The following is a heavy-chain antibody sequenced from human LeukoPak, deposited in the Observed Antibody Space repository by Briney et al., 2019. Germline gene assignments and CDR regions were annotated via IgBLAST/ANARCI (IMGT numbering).Heavy chain of an antibody. Sequence: ASVKVSCKASGYSFTSYDINWVRQATGQGLEWMGWMNPNSGNTGSAQKFQGRVTMTRNTSISTAYMELSSLRSEDTAVYYCAGDGSGNNDAFDIWGQGTMVTVSS. CDR3: AGDGSGNNDAFDI. CDR1: GYSFTSYD. J-gene: IGHJ3*02. D-gene: IGHD3-10*01. CDR2: MNPNSGNT. V-gene: IGHV1-8*01.